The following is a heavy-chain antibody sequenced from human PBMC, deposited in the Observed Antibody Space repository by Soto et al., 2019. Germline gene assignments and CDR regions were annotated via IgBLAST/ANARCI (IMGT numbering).Heavy chain of an antibody. D-gene: IGHD3-10*01. J-gene: IGHJ4*02. CDR3: AGDRYGLSGIDY. V-gene: IGHV4-31*03. CDR2: IYYSGST. Sequence: QVQLQESGPGLVKPSQTLSLTCTVSGGSISSGGYYWSWIRQKPGKGLEWIGYIYYSGSTYYNPSLKNRFSISVNKSQNQFAPKINSVPAEDTDVYYCAGDRYGLSGIDYWGQGTLVTVSS. CDR1: GGSISSGGYY.